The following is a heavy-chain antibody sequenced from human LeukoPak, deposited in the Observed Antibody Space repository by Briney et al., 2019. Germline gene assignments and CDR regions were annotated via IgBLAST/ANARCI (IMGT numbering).Heavy chain of an antibody. CDR1: GFTFSSYT. D-gene: IGHD6-19*01. CDR2: VSSSSTSI. CDR3: ARDREAVTGTGAFDI. Sequence: GGSLRLSCAASGFTFSSYTMNWVRQAPGKGLEWVSTVSSSSTSIYNAMKGRFTIYRDNAKNSLYLQMNSLRNDDTAVYYCARDREAVTGTGAFDIWGQGTMVTVSS. J-gene: IGHJ3*02. V-gene: IGHV3-21*01.